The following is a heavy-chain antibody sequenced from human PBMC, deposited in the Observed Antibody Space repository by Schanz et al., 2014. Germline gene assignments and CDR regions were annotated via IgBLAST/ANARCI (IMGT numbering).Heavy chain of an antibody. Sequence: QVQLVESGGGVVQPGRSLRLSCAASGFTFSSYGMHWVRQAPGKGLEWVAIIWYDGSNKYYADSVKGRFTISRDNSKNTLFLQMSSLRAEDTAVYYCARDGDFDYWGQGPRSPSPQ. CDR1: GFTFSSYG. CDR2: IWYDGSNK. V-gene: IGHV3-33*01. CDR3: ARDGDFDY. J-gene: IGHJ4*02.